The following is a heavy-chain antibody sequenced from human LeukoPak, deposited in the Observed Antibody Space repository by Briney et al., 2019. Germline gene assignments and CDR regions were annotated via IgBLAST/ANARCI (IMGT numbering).Heavy chain of an antibody. D-gene: IGHD6-13*01. CDR2: ISGEGFNT. V-gene: IGHV3-43*02. CDR3: ARAPWSAASLNY. J-gene: IGHJ4*02. CDR1: GFTFDDYA. Sequence: GGPLRLSCAASGFTFDDYAMHWVRQAPGKGLEWVSLISGEGFNTYYADSVKGRFTISRDNSKNSLYLQMNSLRTEDTALYYCARAPWSAASLNYWGQGTLVTVSS.